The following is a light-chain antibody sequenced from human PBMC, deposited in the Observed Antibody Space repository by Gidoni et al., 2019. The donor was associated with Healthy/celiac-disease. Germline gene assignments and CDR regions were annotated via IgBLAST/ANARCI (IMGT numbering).Light chain of an antibody. CDR2: RNS. V-gene: IGLV3-9*01. Sequence: SYKLTQPLSVSVALGQTARITCGGNNIGSKNVHGYQQKPGQAPVMVIYRNSNRPSGIPERFSGSNSGNTATLTISRAQAGDEADYYCQVWDSNTVVFATGTKVTVL. J-gene: IGLJ1*01. CDR1: NIGSKN. CDR3: QVWDSNTVV.